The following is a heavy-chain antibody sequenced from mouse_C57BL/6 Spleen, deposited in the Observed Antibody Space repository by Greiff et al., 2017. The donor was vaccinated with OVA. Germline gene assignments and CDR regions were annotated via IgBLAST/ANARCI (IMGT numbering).Heavy chain of an antibody. J-gene: IGHJ1*03. CDR1: GYTFTTYP. CDR3: ARRGYYYGSSYWYFDV. Sequence: QVQLKQSGAELVKPGASVKMSCKASGYTFTTYPIEWMKQTHGKSLEWIGNFHHYNDDTKYNEKFKGKATLTVEKSSSTVYLELSRLTSDDSAVYYCARRGYYYGSSYWYFDVWGTGTTVTVSS. V-gene: IGHV1-47*01. D-gene: IGHD1-1*01. CDR2: FHHYNDDT.